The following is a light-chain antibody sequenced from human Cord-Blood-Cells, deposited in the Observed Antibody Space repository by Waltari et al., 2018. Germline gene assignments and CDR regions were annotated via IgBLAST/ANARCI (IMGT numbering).Light chain of an antibody. V-gene: IGKV3-20*01. CDR3: QQYGSSPLT. J-gene: IGKJ1*01. CDR2: GAS. Sequence: EIVLTQSPGTLSLSPGERATLSCRANQSVSSIYLAWYQQKPGQAPSPLIYGASSRATGIPDRFSGSGSGTDFTLTISRLEPEDFAVYYCQQYGSSPLTFGQGTKVEIK. CDR1: QSVSSIY.